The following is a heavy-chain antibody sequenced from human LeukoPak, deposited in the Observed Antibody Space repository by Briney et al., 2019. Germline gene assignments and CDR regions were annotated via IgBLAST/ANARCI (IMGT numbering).Heavy chain of an antibody. D-gene: IGHD1-26*01. CDR2: ISSDGSNK. CDR3: ARDNAGLVKHLDAFDL. V-gene: IGHV3-30-3*01. Sequence: PGGSLRLSCAASGFTFSSYAMHWVRQAPGKGLEWVAIISSDGSNKYYADSVKGRLTISRDNSKNTLYLQMNSLRAEDTAVYYCARDNAGLVKHLDAFDLWGQGTMVTVAS. CDR1: GFTFSSYA. J-gene: IGHJ3*01.